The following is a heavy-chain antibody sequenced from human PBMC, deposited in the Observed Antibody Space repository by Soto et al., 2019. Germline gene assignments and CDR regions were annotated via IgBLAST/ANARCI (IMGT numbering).Heavy chain of an antibody. CDR2: INPSAGST. Sequence: GASVKVSCKASGYTITSYFMHWVRQAPGQGLEWMGLINPSAGSTSYAQKFQGRITMTRDTSTSTVYMELSSLRSEDTAVYYCARGRLGYCSGGSCYQLSYWGQGTLVTVSS. CDR3: ARGRLGYCSGGSCYQLSY. J-gene: IGHJ4*02. V-gene: IGHV1-46*01. D-gene: IGHD2-15*01. CDR1: GYTITSYF.